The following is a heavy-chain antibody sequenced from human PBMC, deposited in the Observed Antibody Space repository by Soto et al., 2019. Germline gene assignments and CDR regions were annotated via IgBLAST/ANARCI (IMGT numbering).Heavy chain of an antibody. CDR3: ANDYYDSSGYYSFDY. Sequence: EVQLLESGGGLVQPGGSLRLSCAASGFTFSSYAMSWVRQAPGKGLEWVSAISGSGGSTYYADSVKGRFTISRDNSKNTLYLQMNSLRAEDTAVYYCANDYYDSSGYYSFDYWGQGTLVTVSS. J-gene: IGHJ4*02. CDR1: GFTFSSYA. V-gene: IGHV3-23*01. CDR2: ISGSGGST. D-gene: IGHD3-22*01.